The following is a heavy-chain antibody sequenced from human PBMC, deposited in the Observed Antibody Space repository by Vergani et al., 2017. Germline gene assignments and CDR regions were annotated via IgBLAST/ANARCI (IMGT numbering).Heavy chain of an antibody. Sequence: QVQLQESGPGLVKPSQTLSLTCTVSGGSINSHNYYWSWIRQPAGKGLEWIGRIHTSGSTNYNPSLKSRVTMSEDTSKNQFSLNLTSVTAADTAVYFCARGSCLGGSCYKPLFVYWVQGILVTVSS. J-gene: IGHJ4*02. CDR2: IHTSGST. CDR3: ARGSCLGGSCYKPLFVY. D-gene: IGHD2-15*01. CDR1: GGSINSHNYY. V-gene: IGHV4-61*02.